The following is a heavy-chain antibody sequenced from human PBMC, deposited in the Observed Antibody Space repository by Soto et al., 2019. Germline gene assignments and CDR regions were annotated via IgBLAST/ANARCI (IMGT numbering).Heavy chain of an antibody. V-gene: IGHV1-58*01. CDR2: IVVGSGNT. Sequence: GASVKVSCKASGFTFTSSAVQWVRQARGQSLEWIGWIVVGSGNTNYAQKFQERATITRDMSTSTAYMELSSLRSEDTATYYCAALPNTYFDFWSGSLSNYYGMDVWGQGTTVTVSS. D-gene: IGHD3-3*01. CDR1: GFTFTSSA. CDR3: AALPNTYFDFWSGSLSNYYGMDV. J-gene: IGHJ6*02.